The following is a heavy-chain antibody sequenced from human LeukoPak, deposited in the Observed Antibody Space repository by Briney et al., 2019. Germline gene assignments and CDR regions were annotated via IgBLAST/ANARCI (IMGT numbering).Heavy chain of an antibody. CDR3: ARHHGAAGTTPWFDP. D-gene: IGHD1-7*01. Sequence: SRDWMSWIRQPPGKGLEWIGSIYYSGSTYYNPSLKSRVTISVDTSKNQFSLKLSSVTAADTAVYYCARHHGAAGTTPWFDPWGQGTLVTVSS. V-gene: IGHV4-39*01. CDR2: IYYSGST. J-gene: IGHJ5*02. CDR1: SRDW.